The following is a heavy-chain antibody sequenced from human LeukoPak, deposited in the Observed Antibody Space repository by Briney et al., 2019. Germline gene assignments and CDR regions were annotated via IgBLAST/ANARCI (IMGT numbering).Heavy chain of an antibody. CDR3: ARAPFSLRYPLRAYYMDV. D-gene: IGHD3-9*01. CDR2: ISAYNGNT. CDR1: GYTFTSYG. J-gene: IGHJ6*03. V-gene: IGHV1-18*01. Sequence: GASVKVSCKASGYTFTSYGISWVRQAPGQGLEWMGWISAYNGNTNYAQKLQGRVTMTTDTSTSTAYMELRSLRSDDTAVYYCARAPFSLRYPLRAYYMDVWGKGTTVTISS.